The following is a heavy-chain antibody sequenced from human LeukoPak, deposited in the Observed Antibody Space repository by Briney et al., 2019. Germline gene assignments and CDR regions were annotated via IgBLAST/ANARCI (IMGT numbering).Heavy chain of an antibody. Sequence: PGGSLRLSCAASGFDFRSYGMHWVRQAPGKGPEWVAIIWYDASNQYYADSVKGRFTISRDNSKNTLYLQMNSLRAEDTAVYYCARKHYYDSSGFFPPMDYWGQGTLVTVSS. CDR3: ARKHYYDSSGFFPPMDY. V-gene: IGHV3-33*01. CDR2: IWYDASNQ. D-gene: IGHD3-22*01. J-gene: IGHJ4*02. CDR1: GFDFRSYG.